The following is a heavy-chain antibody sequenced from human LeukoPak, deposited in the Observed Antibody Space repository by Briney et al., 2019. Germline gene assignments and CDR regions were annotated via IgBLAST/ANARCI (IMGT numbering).Heavy chain of an antibody. CDR3: AKGLRYCSSTSCPAGMDV. D-gene: IGHD2-2*01. J-gene: IGHJ6*02. Sequence: TGGSLRLSCAASGFTFSSYAMSWVRQAPGKGLEWVSAISGSGGSTYYADSVKGRFTISRDNSKNTLYLQMNSLRAEDTAVYYCAKGLRYCSSTSCPAGMDVWGQGTTVTVSS. V-gene: IGHV3-23*01. CDR1: GFTFSSYA. CDR2: ISGSGGST.